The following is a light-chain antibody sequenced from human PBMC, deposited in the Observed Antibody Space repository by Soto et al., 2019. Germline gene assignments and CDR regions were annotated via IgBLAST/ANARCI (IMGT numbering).Light chain of an antibody. Sequence: DVVLTQSPLSLPVTLGQPASISCRSSQSPVTSDGNTYLNWFLQRPGQSPRRLIYKVSDRDSGVPDRFSGSGSGTDFTLKISRVEADDVGVYYCMQGSHWPYTFGQGTKLDIK. V-gene: IGKV2-30*01. CDR1: QSPVTSDGNTY. CDR2: KVS. CDR3: MQGSHWPYT. J-gene: IGKJ2*01.